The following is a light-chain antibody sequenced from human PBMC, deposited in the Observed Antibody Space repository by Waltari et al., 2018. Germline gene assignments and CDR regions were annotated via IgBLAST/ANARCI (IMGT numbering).Light chain of an antibody. V-gene: IGKV1-5*03. J-gene: IGKJ1*01. Sequence: DIQMTQSPSTLSASIGDRVTITCRASQSISSSLAWYQHNPGKAPKLLIYKASTLESGVPSSFSGSGSGTEFTLTISSLQPGDFATYYCQQYNSFSRTFGQGTKVDIK. CDR1: QSISSS. CDR3: QQYNSFSRT. CDR2: KAS.